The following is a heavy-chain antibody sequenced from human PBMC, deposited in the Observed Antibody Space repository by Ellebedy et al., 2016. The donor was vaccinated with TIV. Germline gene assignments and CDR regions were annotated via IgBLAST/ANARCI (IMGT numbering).Heavy chain of an antibody. Sequence: GGSLRLSXAASGFTFSSYAMHWVRQAPGKGLEWVAVISNDGSNEYYVDSVKGRFTISRDNSKNTLYLQMNSLRADDTAVYYCARGFSNNYFDYWGQGTLVTVSS. CDR1: GFTFSSYA. CDR2: ISNDGSNE. D-gene: IGHD2/OR15-2a*01. CDR3: ARGFSNNYFDY. V-gene: IGHV3-30-3*01. J-gene: IGHJ4*02.